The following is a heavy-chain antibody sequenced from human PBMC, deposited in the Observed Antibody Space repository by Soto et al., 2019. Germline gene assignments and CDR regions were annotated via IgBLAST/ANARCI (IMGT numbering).Heavy chain of an antibody. Sequence: GASVKVSCKASGYTFTSYGISWVRQAPGQGLEWMGWISAHNGNANYAQKFQGRVTITADESTSTAYMELSSLRSEDTAVYYCARVRSYSSSWYFDYWGQGTLVTVSS. CDR1: GYTFTSYG. CDR3: ARVRSYSSSWYFDY. V-gene: IGHV1-18*01. CDR2: ISAHNGNA. J-gene: IGHJ4*02. D-gene: IGHD6-6*01.